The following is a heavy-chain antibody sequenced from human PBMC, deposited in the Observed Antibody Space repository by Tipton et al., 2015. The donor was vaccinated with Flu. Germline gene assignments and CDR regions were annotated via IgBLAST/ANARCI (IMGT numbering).Heavy chain of an antibody. CDR1: GYTFSNDW. V-gene: IGHV5-51*03. CDR3: ATNYDYYALAL. CDR2: IYPGDSDT. Sequence: VQLVQSGAEVKKPGESLKISCKGSGYTFSNDWIGWVRQRPGKGLEWMGIIYPGDSDTRYSPSFQGQVTISVDKSISTAYLQWSSLRASDTAMYFCATNYDYYALALWGQGTTVTVSS. J-gene: IGHJ6*02.